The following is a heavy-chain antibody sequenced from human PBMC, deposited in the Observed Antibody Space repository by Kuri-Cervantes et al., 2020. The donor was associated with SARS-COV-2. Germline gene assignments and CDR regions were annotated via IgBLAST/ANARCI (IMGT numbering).Heavy chain of an antibody. CDR3: ARDRSRWLQLGPFDS. J-gene: IGHJ4*02. CDR2: IRSKAYGGTT. CDR1: GFTFSSYA. Sequence: GESLKISCAASGFTFSSYAMSWVRQAPGKGLEWVGFIRSKAYGGTTEYAASVKGRFTISRDDSKSIAYLQMNSLRAEDTAVYYCARDRSRWLQLGPFDSWGQGNLVHGSS. D-gene: IGHD5-24*01. V-gene: IGHV3-49*04.